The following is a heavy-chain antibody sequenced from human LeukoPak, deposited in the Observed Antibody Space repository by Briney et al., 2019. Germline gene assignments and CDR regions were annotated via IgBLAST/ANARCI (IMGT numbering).Heavy chain of an antibody. CDR2: INHSGST. Sequence: TSETLSLTCAVYGGSFSGYYWSWIGQPPGKGLEWIGEINHSGSTNYNPSLKSRVTISVDTSKNQFSLKLSSVTAADTAVYYCARRRYSSGWYPYFDYWGQGTLVTVSS. J-gene: IGHJ4*02. CDR3: ARRRYSSGWYPYFDY. D-gene: IGHD6-19*01. CDR1: GGSFSGYY. V-gene: IGHV4-34*01.